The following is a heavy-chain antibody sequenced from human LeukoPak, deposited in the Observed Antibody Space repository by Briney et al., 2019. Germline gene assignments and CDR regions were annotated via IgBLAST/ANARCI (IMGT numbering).Heavy chain of an antibody. V-gene: IGHV3-20*04. CDR1: GFTFSSYA. CDR3: ARDGSRAFWNY. D-gene: IGHD3-3*01. Sequence: GGSLRLSCAASGFTFSSYAMSWVRQAPGKGLEWVSGINWNGGSTGYADSVKGRFTISRDNAKNSLYLQMNSLRAEDTALYYCARDGSRAFWNYWGQGTLVTVSS. CDR2: INWNGGST. J-gene: IGHJ4*02.